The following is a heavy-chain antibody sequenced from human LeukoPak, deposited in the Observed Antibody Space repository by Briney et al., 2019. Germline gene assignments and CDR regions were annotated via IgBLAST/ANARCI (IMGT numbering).Heavy chain of an antibody. Sequence: GGSLRLAWAASGFTFISYEMNWVRQAPGKGLEWVSYISRSGSTMYYADSVKGRFTISRDNAKNSLYLQMNSLKAEDTAVYYCASGSDWYKVFDYWGQGTLVTVSS. J-gene: IGHJ4*02. CDR2: ISRSGSTM. D-gene: IGHD6-19*01. CDR3: ASGSDWYKVFDY. V-gene: IGHV3-48*03. CDR1: GFTFISYE.